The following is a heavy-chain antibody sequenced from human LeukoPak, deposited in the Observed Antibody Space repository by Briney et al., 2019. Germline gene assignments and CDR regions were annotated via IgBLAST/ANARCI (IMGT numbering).Heavy chain of an antibody. Sequence: SETLSLTCTVSGGSINNYYWSWIRQPPGKGLEWIGYLYNRGSTNYNPSLKSRVTISGDTSKSQFSLKLTSVTAADTAVYYCARDLRIYDSSGYYAFDTWGQGTMVTVSS. V-gene: IGHV4-59*01. CDR3: ARDLRIYDSSGYYAFDT. J-gene: IGHJ3*02. CDR2: LYNRGST. D-gene: IGHD3-22*01. CDR1: GGSINNYY.